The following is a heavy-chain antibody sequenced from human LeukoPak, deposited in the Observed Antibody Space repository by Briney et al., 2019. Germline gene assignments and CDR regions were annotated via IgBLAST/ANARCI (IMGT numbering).Heavy chain of an antibody. J-gene: IGHJ4*02. CDR1: VYSFTYYF. CDR2: INLNSGGT. D-gene: IGHD5-18*01. Sequence: GTSVKVSCKASVYSFTYYFIHWVRHAPGQGLEWMGWINLNSGGTNYAQKFQARVTMTSDTSSSTVYMELSSLRSDDTAVYYCARRGYSYGHFDYWGQGTPVTVSS. V-gene: IGHV1-2*02. CDR3: ARRGYSYGHFDY.